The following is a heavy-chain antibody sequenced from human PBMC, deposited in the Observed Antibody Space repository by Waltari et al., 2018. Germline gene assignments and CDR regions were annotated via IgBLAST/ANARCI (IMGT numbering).Heavy chain of an antibody. V-gene: IGHV3-7*01. Sequence: EVQLVESGGGLVQPGGSLRLSWSASGFTLGSFWMNWVRQTPGKGLEWVAGIKQDGSEKYYADSVKGRFTISRDNAKNSLYLQMNSLRAEDTAVYYCATSGWYCFDYWGQGTLVTVSS. D-gene: IGHD6-19*01. CDR3: ATSGWYCFDY. J-gene: IGHJ4*02. CDR1: GFTLGSFW. CDR2: IKQDGSEK.